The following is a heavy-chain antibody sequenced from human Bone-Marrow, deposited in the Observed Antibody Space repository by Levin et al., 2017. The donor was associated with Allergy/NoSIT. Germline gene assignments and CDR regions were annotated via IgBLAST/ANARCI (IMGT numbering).Heavy chain of an antibody. J-gene: IGHJ4*02. V-gene: IGHV3-30*04. CDR2: ISYDGSNK. CDR3: AREAQLVVNY. D-gene: IGHD6-6*01. Sequence: GGSLRLSCAASGFTFSSYAMHWVRQAPGKGLEWVAVISYDGSNKYYADSVKGRFTISRDNSKNTLYLQMNSLRAEDTAVYYCAREAQLVVNYWGQGTLVTVSS. CDR1: GFTFSSYA.